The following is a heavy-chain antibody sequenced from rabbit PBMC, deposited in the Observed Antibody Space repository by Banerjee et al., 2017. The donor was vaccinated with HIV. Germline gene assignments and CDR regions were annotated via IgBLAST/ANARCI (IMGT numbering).Heavy chain of an antibody. CDR3: ARARGGSSSYYIYNL. CDR2: IWTGDGGP. CDR1: GLDFSSGYD. V-gene: IGHV1S40*01. D-gene: IGHD1-1*01. Sequence: QSLEESGGDLVKPGASLTLTCTASGLDFSSGYDLCWVRQAPGKGLEWIGCIWTGDGGPYYASWAKGRFTISKTSTTVTLQMTSLTATDTATYFCARARGGSSSYYIYNLWGQGTLVTVS. J-gene: IGHJ4*01.